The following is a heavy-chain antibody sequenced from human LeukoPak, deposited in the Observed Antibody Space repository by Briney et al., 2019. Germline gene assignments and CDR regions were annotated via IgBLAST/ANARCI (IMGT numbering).Heavy chain of an antibody. CDR3: AGSGYSYAHYFDC. CDR2: IYYSGST. CDR1: GGSISNYY. J-gene: IGHJ4*02. Sequence: SETLSLTCTVSGGSISNYYWSWIRQAPGKGLEWIGYIYYSGSTNYNPSLKSRVTISVDTSKDQFSLKLSSVTAADTAVYYCAGSGYSYAHYFDCWGQGTLVTVSS. D-gene: IGHD5-18*01. V-gene: IGHV4-59*01.